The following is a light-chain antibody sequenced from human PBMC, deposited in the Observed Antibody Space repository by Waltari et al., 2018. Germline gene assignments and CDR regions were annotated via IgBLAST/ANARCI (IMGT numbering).Light chain of an antibody. CDR2: RDN. V-gene: IGLV1-44*01. CDR1: NSNIGRNS. J-gene: IGLJ3*02. Sequence: QSVLIQPPSASGTPGQRVTVSCSGSNSNIGRNSVNWFQQVPGTAPKLLIYRDNKGPAWVPERFSGSKSGTSAALAISGLQSEDETDYYWAVWEDSLRGWVFGGGTKVTV. CDR3: AVWEDSLRGWV.